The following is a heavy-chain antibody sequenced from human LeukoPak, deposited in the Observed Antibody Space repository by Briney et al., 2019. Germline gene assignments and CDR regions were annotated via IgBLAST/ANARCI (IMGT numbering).Heavy chain of an antibody. CDR2: ISAYNGNT. D-gene: IGHD6-13*01. V-gene: IGHV1-18*01. Sequence: GASVKVSCKASGYTFTSYGISWVRQAPGQGLEWMGWISAYNGNTNYAQKLQGRVTMTTDISTSTAYMELRRLRSDDTAVYYCARDLSIAAAWEGDYWGQGTLVTVSS. CDR3: ARDLSIAAAWEGDY. J-gene: IGHJ4*02. CDR1: GYTFTSYG.